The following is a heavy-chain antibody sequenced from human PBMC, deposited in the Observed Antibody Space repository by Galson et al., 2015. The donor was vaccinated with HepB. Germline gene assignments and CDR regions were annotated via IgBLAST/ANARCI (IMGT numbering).Heavy chain of an antibody. Sequence: SLRLSCAASGFTFSNVWMSWVRQAPGKGLEWVGRIKSKTDGGTTDYGAPVKDRFIISRDDSKNTLYLQMNSLKTDDTAVYYCTTFTIIRGVRGYWGQGTLVTVSS. CDR2: IKSKTDGGTT. CDR1: GFTFSNVW. V-gene: IGHV3-15*01. D-gene: IGHD3-10*01. CDR3: TTFTIIRGVRGY. J-gene: IGHJ4*02.